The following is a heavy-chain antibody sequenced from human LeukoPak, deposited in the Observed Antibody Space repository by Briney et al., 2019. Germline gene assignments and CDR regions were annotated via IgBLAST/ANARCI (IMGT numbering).Heavy chain of an antibody. J-gene: IGHJ4*02. CDR2: ISAFNGNS. CDR1: GYTFSRFG. V-gene: IGHV1-18*01. CDR3: ARSFIAEAATASDY. D-gene: IGHD6-19*01. Sequence: ASVKVSCKGCGYTFSRFGIGGVRQAPGQRPEWMGWISAFNGNSEYPQKLQDRVTVTIETSTNIAYMQLRNLRPDDTAVYYCARSFIAEAATASDYWGQGTLVIVSS.